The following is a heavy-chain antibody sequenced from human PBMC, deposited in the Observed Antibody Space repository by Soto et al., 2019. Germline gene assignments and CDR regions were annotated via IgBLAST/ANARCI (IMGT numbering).Heavy chain of an antibody. Sequence: SETLSLTCTVSGGSISSYYWSWMRQPPGKGLEWIGYIHYSGRTNYNPSLKSRVTISADTSKNQFSLRLTSLTAADTAAYYCARWADAQLVNAAFDLWGQGTMVTVSS. CDR2: IHYSGRT. CDR3: ARWADAQLVNAAFDL. D-gene: IGHD6-13*01. V-gene: IGHV4-59*01. CDR1: GGSISSYY. J-gene: IGHJ3*01.